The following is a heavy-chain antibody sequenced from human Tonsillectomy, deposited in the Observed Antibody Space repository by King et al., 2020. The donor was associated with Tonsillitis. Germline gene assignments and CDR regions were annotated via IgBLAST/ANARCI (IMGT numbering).Heavy chain of an antibody. CDR3: ATASASSDYYYYMGV. CDR2: ISWNSDGI. J-gene: IGHJ6*03. V-gene: IGHV3-9*01. D-gene: IGHD6-6*01. Sequence: VQLVESGGGLIQPGRSLRLSCAASGFTFDDYAMHWVRHAPGKGLEWVSGISWNSDGIGYADSVKGRFTISRDNAKNSLYLQMNSLRAEDTALYYCATASASSDYYYYMGVWGKGTTVTVSS. CDR1: GFTFDDYA.